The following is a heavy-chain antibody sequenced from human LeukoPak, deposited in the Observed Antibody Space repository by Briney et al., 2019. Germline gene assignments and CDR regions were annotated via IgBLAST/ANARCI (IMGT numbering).Heavy chain of an antibody. CDR2: ISSSSSYI. CDR1: GFTFSSYS. V-gene: IGHV3-21*01. CDR3: ARDGSSGSGWYPGFDP. Sequence: GGSLRLSCAASGFTFSSYSMNWVRQAPGKGLEWVSSISSSSSYIYYADSVKGRFTISRDNAKNSLYLQMSSLRAEDTAVYYCARDGSSGSGWYPGFDPWGQGTLVTVSS. D-gene: IGHD6-19*01. J-gene: IGHJ5*02.